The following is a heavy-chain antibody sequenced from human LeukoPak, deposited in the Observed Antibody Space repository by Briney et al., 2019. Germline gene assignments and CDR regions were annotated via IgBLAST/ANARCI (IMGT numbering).Heavy chain of an antibody. CDR2: ISGASSYI. V-gene: IGHV3-21*01. D-gene: IGHD3-3*01. Sequence: GVSLRLYCAGSGLTFSSYNMNWVRQAPGKGLEWVSSISGASSYISYTDSVKGRFTISRGNGKNSLYLQMNSLRAEDTAVYYCATYDSTYWGQGTQVTVSS. J-gene: IGHJ4*02. CDR1: GLTFSSYN. CDR3: ATYDSTY.